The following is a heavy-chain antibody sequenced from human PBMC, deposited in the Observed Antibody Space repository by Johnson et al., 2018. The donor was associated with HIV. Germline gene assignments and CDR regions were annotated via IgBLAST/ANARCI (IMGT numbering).Heavy chain of an antibody. J-gene: IGHJ3*02. CDR2: ISYDGSNK. Sequence: QVQLVESGGGVVQPGRSLRLSCAASGFTFSSYAMHWVRQAPGKGLEWVAVISYDGSNKYYADSVTGRFTISRDNSKNTLYLQMNSLRAEDTAVYYCARAGGSDAFDIWGQGTMVTVSS. CDR1: GFTFSSYA. V-gene: IGHV3-30-3*01. CDR3: ARAGGSDAFDI.